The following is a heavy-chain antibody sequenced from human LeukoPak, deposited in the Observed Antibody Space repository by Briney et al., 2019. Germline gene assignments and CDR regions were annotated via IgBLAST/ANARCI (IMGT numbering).Heavy chain of an antibody. CDR2: ISAYNGNT. CDR1: GGTFSSYG. Sequence: ASVKVSCKASGGTFSSYGISWVRQAPGQGLEWMGWISAYNGNTNYAQKLQGRVTMTTDTSTSTAYMELRSLRSDDTAVYYCARESGYSGYDSGWFDPWGQGTLVTVSS. CDR3: ARESGYSGYDSGWFDP. D-gene: IGHD5-12*01. V-gene: IGHV1-18*01. J-gene: IGHJ5*02.